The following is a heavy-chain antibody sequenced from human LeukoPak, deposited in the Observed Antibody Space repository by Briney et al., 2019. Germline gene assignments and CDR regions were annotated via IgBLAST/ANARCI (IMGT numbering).Heavy chain of an antibody. V-gene: IGHV4-61*02. Sequence: SETLSLTCTVSGGSISSSSYYWGWIRQPAGTGLEWIGRIYTSGSTNYNPSLKSRVTISVDTSKNQFSLKLSSVTAADTAVYYCARGFSDYYDSSGYHDAFDIWGQGTMVTVSS. CDR2: IYTSGST. J-gene: IGHJ3*02. CDR3: ARGFSDYYDSSGYHDAFDI. D-gene: IGHD3-22*01. CDR1: GGSISSSSYY.